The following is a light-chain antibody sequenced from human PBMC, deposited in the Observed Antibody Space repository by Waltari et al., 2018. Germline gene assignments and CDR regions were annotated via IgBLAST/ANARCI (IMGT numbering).Light chain of an antibody. CDR2: GAS. CDR3: QHYHNWPPIT. CDR1: QSISTN. V-gene: IGKV3-15*01. J-gene: IGKJ5*01. Sequence: EIVLTQSPATLSVSPGERATRSCRASQSISTNLAWYQQKPGQAPRLLIYGASTRATGFPARFSGSGFGTEFTLTISSLRSEDFAVYYCQHYHNWPPITFGQGTRLEIK.